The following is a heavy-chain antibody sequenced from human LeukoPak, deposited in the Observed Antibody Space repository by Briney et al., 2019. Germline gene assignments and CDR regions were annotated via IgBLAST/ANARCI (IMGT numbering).Heavy chain of an antibody. J-gene: IGHJ5*02. CDR3: TRDTGYPNWFDP. V-gene: IGHV1-18*01. CDR1: GYTFSSHG. D-gene: IGHD3-9*01. CDR2: ISAYNGNT. Sequence: ASVNVSCKASGYTFSSHGISWVRQAPGQGLEWVGWISAYNGNTDYEQRFQGSVTVTTDTSTSTAYLHLRSLRSDDTAVYYCTRDTGYPNWFDPWGQGTLVTVSS.